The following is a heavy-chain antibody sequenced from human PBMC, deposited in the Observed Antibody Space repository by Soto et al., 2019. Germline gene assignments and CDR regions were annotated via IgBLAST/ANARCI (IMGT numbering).Heavy chain of an antibody. CDR2: IYPGDSDT. CDR3: ARHVGSSYGPSDY. V-gene: IGHV5-51*01. Sequence: EVQLVQSGAEVKKPGESLKIYCKGSGYSFTSYWIGWVRQMPGKGLEWMWIIYPGDSDTRYSPYFQGKVTISADKSISTAYLQWSSLKASDTAMYYCARHVGSSYGPSDYWCQGTLVTVSS. J-gene: IGHJ4*02. CDR1: GYSFTSYW. D-gene: IGHD5-18*01.